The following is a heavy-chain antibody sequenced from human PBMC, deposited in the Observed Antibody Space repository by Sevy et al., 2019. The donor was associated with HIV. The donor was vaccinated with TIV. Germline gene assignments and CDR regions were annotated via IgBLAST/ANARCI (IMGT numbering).Heavy chain of an antibody. CDR1: GFSLNSYW. Sequence: GGSLRLSCVASGFSLNSYWMLWVRQAPGKGLEWVANINQDGSVNYYADSVKGRFTISRDNARNLVSLQMNILRVEDXXXXXXXXXXXTADSFWGQGTLVTVSS. CDR3: XXXXXTADSF. J-gene: IGHJ4*02. CDR2: INQDGSVN. V-gene: IGHV3-7*01. D-gene: IGHD2-21*02.